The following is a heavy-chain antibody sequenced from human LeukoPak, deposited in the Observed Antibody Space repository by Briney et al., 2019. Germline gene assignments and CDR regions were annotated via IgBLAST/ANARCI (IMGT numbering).Heavy chain of an antibody. D-gene: IGHD3-3*01. J-gene: IGHJ4*02. CDR3: ARQHDFWSGYYTPFDY. CDR1: GGSFSGYS. V-gene: IGHV4-34*01. Sequence: PSETLSLTCAVYGGSFSGYSWNWIRQPPVKGLEWIGEINHSGGTNYNPSLKSRVTISVDTSKNQFSLKLSSVTAADTAVYYCARQHDFWSGYYTPFDYWGQGTLVTVSS. CDR2: INHSGGT.